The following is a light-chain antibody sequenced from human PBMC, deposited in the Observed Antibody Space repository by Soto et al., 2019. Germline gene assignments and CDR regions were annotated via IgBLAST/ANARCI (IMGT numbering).Light chain of an antibody. V-gene: IGKV3-11*01. Sequence: EIVLTQSPATLSLSPGAAATLSCRASQSVSSYLAWYQQKPGQAPRLLIYDASNRATGIPARFSGSGSGTDFTLTISSLEPEDFAVYYCQQRSNWITLGQGTRLEI. J-gene: IGKJ5*01. CDR1: QSVSSY. CDR3: QQRSNWIT. CDR2: DAS.